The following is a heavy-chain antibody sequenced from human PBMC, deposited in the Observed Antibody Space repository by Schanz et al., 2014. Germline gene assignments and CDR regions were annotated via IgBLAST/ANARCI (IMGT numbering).Heavy chain of an antibody. V-gene: IGHV3-66*01. Sequence: EVQLLESGGGLVQPGGSLRLSCAASGFTFGDYAMTWVRQAPGKGLEWVSFIYIGGNTYYADSVKGRFTISRDNSKNTVYIQMNSLRAEDTAVYYCARGGPAYYFDDWGQGTLVNVSS. CDR3: ARGGPAYYFDD. J-gene: IGHJ4*02. CDR1: GFTFGDYA. CDR2: IYIGGNT.